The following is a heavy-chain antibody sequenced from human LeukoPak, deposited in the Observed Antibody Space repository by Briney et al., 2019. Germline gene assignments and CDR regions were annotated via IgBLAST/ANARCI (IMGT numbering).Heavy chain of an antibody. V-gene: IGHV3-74*01. Sequence: GGSLRLSCAASGFTLSSYWMHWVRQAPGKGLVWVSRINSDGSSTSYADSVKGRFTISRDNAKNTLYLQMNSLRAEDTAVYYCASPGYSSSWHFDYWGQGTLVTVSS. CDR3: ASPGYSSSWHFDY. CDR1: GFTLSSYW. CDR2: INSDGSST. J-gene: IGHJ4*02. D-gene: IGHD6-13*01.